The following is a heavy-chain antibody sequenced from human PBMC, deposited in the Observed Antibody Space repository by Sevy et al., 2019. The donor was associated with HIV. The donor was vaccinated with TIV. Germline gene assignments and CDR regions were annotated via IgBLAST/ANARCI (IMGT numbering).Heavy chain of an antibody. CDR3: AGGDKTMITDLDY. CDR1: GLTLTTTG. Sequence: GGSLRLSCAASGLTLTTTGMSWVRQAPGKGLEWVAGVTSDGTTYYADSVRDRFTVSRDNSKNTLYLQRNSLRADDTAVFYCAGGDKTMITDLDYWGQGTLVTVSS. J-gene: IGHJ4*02. D-gene: IGHD3-16*01. CDR2: VTSDGTT. V-gene: IGHV3-23*01.